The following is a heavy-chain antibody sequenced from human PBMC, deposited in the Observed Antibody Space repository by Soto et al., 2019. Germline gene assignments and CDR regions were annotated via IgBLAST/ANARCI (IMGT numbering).Heavy chain of an antibody. CDR3: ARGLYVTYCGGDCYSYYFDY. J-gene: IGHJ4*02. V-gene: IGHV4-34*01. CDR2: INHSGST. CDR1: GGSFSGYY. Sequence: PSETLSLTCAVYGGSFSGYYWSWIRQPPGKGLEWIGEINHSGSTRYNPSLKSRVTISVDTSKNQFSLKLSSVTAADTAVYYCARGLYVTYCGGDCYSYYFDYWGQGTLVTVS. D-gene: IGHD2-21*01.